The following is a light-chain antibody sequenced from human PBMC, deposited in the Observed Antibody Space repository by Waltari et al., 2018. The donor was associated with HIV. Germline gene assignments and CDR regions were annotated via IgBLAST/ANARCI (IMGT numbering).Light chain of an antibody. CDR1: QSVSSN. J-gene: IGKJ3*01. CDR3: HQYNNWPPFT. CDR2: GAS. V-gene: IGKV3-15*01. Sequence: EIVMKQSPATLSVSPGERATLFCRANQSVSSNLAWYQQKLGQAPRLLIYGASTRAAGIPARFSGSGSGTEFILTISSLQSEDFAVYYCHQYNNWPPFTFGPGTKVDIK.